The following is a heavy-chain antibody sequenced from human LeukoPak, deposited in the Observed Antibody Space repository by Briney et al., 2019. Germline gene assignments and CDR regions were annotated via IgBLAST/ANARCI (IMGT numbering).Heavy chain of an antibody. CDR3: AREGSGSYPHFDY. Sequence: SQTLSLTCTVSGDSINSAAYYWSWIRQPPGKGLEWIGYIYYSGSTNYNPSLKSRVTISVDTSKNQFSLKLSSVTAADTAVYYCAREGSGSYPHFDYWGQGTLVTVSS. J-gene: IGHJ4*02. D-gene: IGHD1-26*01. CDR2: IYYSGST. V-gene: IGHV4-61*08. CDR1: GDSINSAAYY.